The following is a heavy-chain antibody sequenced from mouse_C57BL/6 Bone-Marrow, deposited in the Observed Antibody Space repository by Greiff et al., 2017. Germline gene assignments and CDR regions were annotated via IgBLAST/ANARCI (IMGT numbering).Heavy chain of an antibody. CDR2: IDPETGGT. Sequence: VQLQQSGAELVRPGASVTLSCKASGYTFTDYEMHWVKQTPVHGLEWIGAIDPETGGTAYNQKFKGKAILTADKSSRTAYMELRSLTSEDSAVYYCKGDGLYYAMDYWGQGTSVTVSS. D-gene: IGHD3-3*01. CDR1: GYTFTDYE. J-gene: IGHJ4*01. CDR3: KGDGLYYAMDY. V-gene: IGHV1-15*01.